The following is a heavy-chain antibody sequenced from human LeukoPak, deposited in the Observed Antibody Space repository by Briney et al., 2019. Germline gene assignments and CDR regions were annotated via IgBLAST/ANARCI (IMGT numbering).Heavy chain of an antibody. V-gene: IGHV4-31*03. CDR1: GGSISSSSYY. J-gene: IGHJ4*02. CDR2: IYYSGST. CDR3: ARGSITIFGVVIPYFDY. Sequence: SETLSLTCTVSGGSISSSSYYWSWIRQHPGKGLEWIGYIYYSGSTYYNPSLKSRVTISVDTSKNQFSLKLSSVTAADTAVYYCARGSITIFGVVIPYFDYWGQGTLVTVSS. D-gene: IGHD3-3*01.